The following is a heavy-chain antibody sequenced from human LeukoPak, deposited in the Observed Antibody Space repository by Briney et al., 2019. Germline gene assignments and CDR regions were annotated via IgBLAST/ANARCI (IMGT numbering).Heavy chain of an antibody. CDR2: IYYSGST. D-gene: IGHD6-6*01. V-gene: IGHV4-59*01. CDR3: AREGGIALRPLDY. J-gene: IGHJ4*02. Sequence: SENLSLTCTVSGGSISSYYLSWIRQPRGKGLEWIGYIYYSGSTNYNPSLKSRVTISVDTSKNQFSLKLSSVIAADTAVYYCAREGGIALRPLDYWGQGTLVTVSS. CDR1: GGSISSYY.